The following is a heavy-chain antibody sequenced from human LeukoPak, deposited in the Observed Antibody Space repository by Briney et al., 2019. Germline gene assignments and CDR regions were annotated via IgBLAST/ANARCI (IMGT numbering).Heavy chain of an antibody. CDR3: ARDRVSYDILTGYFDY. J-gene: IGHJ4*02. CDR1: GYTFTSYG. CDR2: IIPIFGTA. V-gene: IGHV1-69*13. D-gene: IGHD3-9*01. Sequence: ASVKVSCKASGYTFTSYGISWVRQAPGQGLEWMGGIIPIFGTANYAQKFQGRVTITADESTSTAYMELSSLRSEDTAVYYCARDRVSYDILTGYFDYWGQGTLVTVSS.